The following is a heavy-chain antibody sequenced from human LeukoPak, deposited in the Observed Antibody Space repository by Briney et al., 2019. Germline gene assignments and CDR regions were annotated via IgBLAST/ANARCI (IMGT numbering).Heavy chain of an antibody. D-gene: IGHD3-3*01. J-gene: IGHJ5*02. CDR2: IDRDGSRI. CDR1: GFTFSSYW. Sequence: GGSLRLSCAVSGFTFSSYWMHWVRQAPGKGLVWVSRIDRDGSRINYADSVKGRFTISRDNAKNSLYLQMNSLRAEDTAVYYCARLLRYDFWHAYSLGWFDPWGQGTLVTVSS. CDR3: ARLLRYDFWHAYSLGWFDP. V-gene: IGHV3-74*01.